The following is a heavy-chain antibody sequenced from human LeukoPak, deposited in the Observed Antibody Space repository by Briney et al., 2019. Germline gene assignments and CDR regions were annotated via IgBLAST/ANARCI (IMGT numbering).Heavy chain of an antibody. J-gene: IGHJ5*02. CDR3: ARTYGSGSYGWFDP. CDR2: IYYSGST. V-gene: IGHV4-59*01. D-gene: IGHD3-10*01. CDR1: GGSISSYY. Sequence: PSETLSLTCTVSGGSISSYYWSWIRQPPGKGLEWIGYIYYSGSTNYNPSLKSRVTISVATSKNQFSLKLSSVTAADTAVYYCARTYGSGSYGWFDPWGQGTLVTVSS.